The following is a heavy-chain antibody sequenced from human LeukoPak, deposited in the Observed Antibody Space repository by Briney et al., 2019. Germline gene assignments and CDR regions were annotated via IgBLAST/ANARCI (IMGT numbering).Heavy chain of an antibody. D-gene: IGHD3-16*01. V-gene: IGHV3-66*02. Sequence: GGSLRLSCAASGFTVSTNYMSWVRQAPGKGLEWVSSTSSTGGTTYYTDSVKGRFTIYRDNSKNTLYLQMNSLRTDDTAVYYCARDLCVGESYYYYMDVWGKGTTVTVSS. CDR3: ARDLCVGESYYYYMDV. J-gene: IGHJ6*03. CDR2: TSSTGGTT. CDR1: GFTVSTNY.